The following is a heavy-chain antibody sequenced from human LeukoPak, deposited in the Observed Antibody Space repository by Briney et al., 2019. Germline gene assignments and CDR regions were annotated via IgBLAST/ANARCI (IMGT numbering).Heavy chain of an antibody. CDR1: GGSFSGYY. CDR2: INHSGST. Sequence: PSETLSLTCAVSGGSFSGYYWSWLRQPPGKGLEWIGEINHSGSTNYNPSLKSRVTISVDTSKNQFSLKLSSVTAADTAVYYCARGPHTGVNYYDSSGYYYWGQGTLVTVSS. V-gene: IGHV4-34*01. J-gene: IGHJ4*02. CDR3: ARGPHTGVNYYDSSGYYY. D-gene: IGHD3-22*01.